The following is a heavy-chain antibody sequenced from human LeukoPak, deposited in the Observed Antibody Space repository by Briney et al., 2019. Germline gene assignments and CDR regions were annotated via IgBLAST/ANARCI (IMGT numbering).Heavy chain of an antibody. D-gene: IGHD6-13*01. CDR1: GFTFSNFW. CDR3: ARVGVLSSSWLLY. CDR2: IKLDGSAT. Sequence: GGSLRLSCAASGFTFSNFWMAWVRQVPGKGPEWVADIKLDGSATYYLDSVRGRFTISRDNAKNSLYLQMNSLRAADTAVYYCARVGVLSSSWLLYWGQGTLVTVSS. J-gene: IGHJ4*02. V-gene: IGHV3-7*01.